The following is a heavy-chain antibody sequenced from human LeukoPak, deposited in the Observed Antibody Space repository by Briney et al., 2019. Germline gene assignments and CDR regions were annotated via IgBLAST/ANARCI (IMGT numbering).Heavy chain of an antibody. CDR3: ARGGYDTYYYYYYYMDV. CDR1: GFTFSSYS. J-gene: IGHJ6*03. CDR2: ISSSSSTI. Sequence: GGSLRLSCAASGFTFSSYSMTRVRQAPGKGLEWVSYISSSSSTIYYADSVKGRFTISRDNAKNSLYLQMNSLRAEDTAVYYCARGGYDTYYYYYYYMDVWGKGTTVTVSS. D-gene: IGHD5-12*01. V-gene: IGHV3-48*01.